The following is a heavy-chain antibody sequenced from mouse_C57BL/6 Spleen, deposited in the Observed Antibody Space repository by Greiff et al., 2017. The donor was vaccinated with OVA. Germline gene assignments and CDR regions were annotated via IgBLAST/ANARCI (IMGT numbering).Heavy chain of an antibody. CDR2: IDPANGNT. D-gene: IGHD2-4*01. CDR3: ARRGKTIYYDYVFDY. Sequence: VQLQQSVAELVRPGASVKLSCTASGFNIKNTYMHWVKQRPEQGLEWIGRIDPANGNTKYAPQFQGKAAITADTSSNTAYLQLSSLTSEDTAIYYCARRGKTIYYDYVFDYWGQGTTLTVSS. V-gene: IGHV14-3*01. J-gene: IGHJ2*01. CDR1: GFNIKNTY.